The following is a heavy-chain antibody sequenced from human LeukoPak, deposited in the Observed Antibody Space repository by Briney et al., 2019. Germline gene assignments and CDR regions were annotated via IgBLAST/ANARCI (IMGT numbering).Heavy chain of an antibody. CDR2: IYHSGST. Sequence: GSLRLSCAASGFTFSSYSMNWVRQAPGKGLEWIGEIYHSGSTNYNPSLKSRVTISVDKSKNQFSLKLSSVTAADTAVYYCARDFEDYYDSSGPDYWGQGTLVTVSS. D-gene: IGHD3-22*01. CDR1: GFTFSSYSM. J-gene: IGHJ4*02. CDR3: ARDFEDYYDSSGPDY. V-gene: IGHV4-4*02.